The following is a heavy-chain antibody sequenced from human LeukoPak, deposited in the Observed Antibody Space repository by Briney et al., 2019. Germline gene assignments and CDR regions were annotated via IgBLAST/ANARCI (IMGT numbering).Heavy chain of an antibody. CDR3: ARVGSNYDSSGYYKS. V-gene: IGHV4-39*07. CDR2: SYYSGST. CDR1: GGSSSSYY. Sequence: KPSETLSLTCTVSGGSSSSYYWGWIRQPPGKGLEWIGSSYYSGSTYYNPSLKSRVTISVDTSKNQFSLKLSSVTAADTAVYYCARVGSNYDSSGYYKSWGQGTLVTVSS. D-gene: IGHD3-22*01. J-gene: IGHJ5*02.